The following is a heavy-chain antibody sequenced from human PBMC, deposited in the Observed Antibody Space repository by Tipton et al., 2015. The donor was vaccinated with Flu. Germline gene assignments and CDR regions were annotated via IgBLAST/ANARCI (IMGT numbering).Heavy chain of an antibody. J-gene: IGHJ3*01. CDR1: GGSISSYY. D-gene: IGHD6-19*01. Sequence: TLSLTCTVSGGSISSYYWSWIRQPPGKGLEWIGYIYYSGSTNYNPSLKSRVTISVDTSKNQFSLKLSSVTAADTAVYYCAREGWQEAKNWGQGTMVTVSS. CDR3: AREGWQEAKN. CDR2: IYYSGST. V-gene: IGHV4-59*01.